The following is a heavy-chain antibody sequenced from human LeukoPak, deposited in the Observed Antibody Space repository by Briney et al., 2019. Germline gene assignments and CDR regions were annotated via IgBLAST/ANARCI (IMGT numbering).Heavy chain of an antibody. Sequence: QPGRSLRLSCAASGFTFSSYGMHWVRQAPGKGLEWVAVIWYDGSNKYYGDSVKGRFTISRDNSKKTLYLQMNSLRAEDTAVYYCAREIGAEMATITNLDYWGQGTLVTVSS. D-gene: IGHD5-24*01. CDR2: IWYDGSNK. CDR3: AREIGAEMATITNLDY. CDR1: GFTFSSYG. V-gene: IGHV3-33*01. J-gene: IGHJ4*02.